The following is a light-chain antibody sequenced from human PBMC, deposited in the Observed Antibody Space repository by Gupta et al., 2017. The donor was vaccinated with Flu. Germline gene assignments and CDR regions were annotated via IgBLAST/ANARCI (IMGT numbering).Light chain of an antibody. Sequence: SYVLTQPPSVSVAPGQTARITCGGNNIGNKNVHWYQQKPGQAPVLVVYDNSDRPSGIPERFSGSTATLKISRVEAGDEGDYYCQVWDRSSDHPVFGGGTKLTVL. CDR1: NIGNKN. V-gene: IGLV3-21*02. CDR2: DNS. J-gene: IGLJ3*02. CDR3: QVWDRSSDHPV.